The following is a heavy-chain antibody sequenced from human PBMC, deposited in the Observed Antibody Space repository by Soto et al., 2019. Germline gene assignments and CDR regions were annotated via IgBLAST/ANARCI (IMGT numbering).Heavy chain of an antibody. CDR1: GFTFSNAW. Sequence: EVQLVESGGGLVKPGGSLRLSCAASGFTFSNAWMSWVRQAPGKGLEWVGRIKSKTDGGTTDYAAPVKGRFTISRDDSKNTLYLQMNSLKPEDTAVYYCTTGHCSGGSCSFYYYYGMDVWGQGTTVTVSS. V-gene: IGHV3-15*01. J-gene: IGHJ6*02. D-gene: IGHD2-15*01. CDR2: IKSKTDGGTT. CDR3: TTGHCSGGSCSFYYYYGMDV.